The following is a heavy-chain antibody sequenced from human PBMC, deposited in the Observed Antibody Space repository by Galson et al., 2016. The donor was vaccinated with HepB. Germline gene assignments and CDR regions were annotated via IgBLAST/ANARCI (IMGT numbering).Heavy chain of an antibody. D-gene: IGHD3-22*01. CDR1: GGSISSSLYY. CDR2: VFYTGGT. V-gene: IGHV4-39*07. CDR3: AREESLYDSSGYYFFYY. J-gene: IGHJ4*02. Sequence: LSLTCTVSGGSISSSLYYWGWIRQPPGKGLEWIGSVFYTGGTHYNPSLKRRVTISIDTSKNQFSLTLTSVTAADTAVYYCAREESLYDSSGYYFFYYWGQGTLVTVSS.